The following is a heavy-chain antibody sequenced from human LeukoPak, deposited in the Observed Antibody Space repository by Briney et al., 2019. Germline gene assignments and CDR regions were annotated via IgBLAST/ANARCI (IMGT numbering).Heavy chain of an antibody. J-gene: IGHJ4*02. CDR2: INPNSGRT. D-gene: IGHD2-2*01. CDR3: AREVREGEGYCSSTSCYWAPSDY. CDR1: GYTFTGYY. Sequence: ASVKVSCKASGYTFTGYYMHWVRQAPGQGLEWMGWINPNSGRTNYAQKFQGRVTMTRDTSISTAYMELSRLRSDDTAVYYCAREVREGEGYCSSTSCYWAPSDYWGQGTLVTVSS. V-gene: IGHV1-2*02.